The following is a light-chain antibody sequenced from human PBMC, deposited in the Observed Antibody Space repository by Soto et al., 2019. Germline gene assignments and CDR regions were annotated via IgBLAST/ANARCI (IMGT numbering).Light chain of an antibody. CDR2: AAS. V-gene: IGKV3-15*01. CDR3: HQYHHWPPSFT. J-gene: IGKJ3*01. CDR1: QSVSSN. Sequence: EIVLSQSPATLSVSPGERATLSCSASQSVSSNLAWYQHKPGQAPRLLIYAASTRATGIPARFSGSGSGTDLTLTISSLQSEDFAVYYCHQYHHWPPSFTFGPGTKVDI.